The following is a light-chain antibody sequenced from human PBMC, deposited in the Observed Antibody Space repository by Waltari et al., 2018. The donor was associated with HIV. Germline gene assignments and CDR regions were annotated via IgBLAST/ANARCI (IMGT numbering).Light chain of an antibody. CDR2: EDN. CDR1: VFPKKY. CDR3: MIWHSNAYV. Sequence: SDELTQPPSVSVSPGQTARITCSGDVFPKKYVYWYQQKSGQAPVLVIYEDNKRPSGIPERFSGSSSATLATLTITGAQVEDEADYYCMIWHSNAYVFGSGTKVTV. V-gene: IGLV3-10*01. J-gene: IGLJ1*01.